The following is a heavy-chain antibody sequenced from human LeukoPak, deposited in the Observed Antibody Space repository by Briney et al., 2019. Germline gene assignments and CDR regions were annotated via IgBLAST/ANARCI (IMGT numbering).Heavy chain of an antibody. CDR2: ISTDGTRT. CDR1: GFTFSRHW. CDR3: ARDGLNFQAFDS. Sequence: GGSLRLACVGSGFTFSRHWMHWVRQAPGQGLEWISRISTDGTRTTYVDSVSDRFTISRDNGKNTLYLQMKSLTAEDTGLYFCARDGLNFQAFDSWGQGTLVSVSS. D-gene: IGHD3-10*01. J-gene: IGHJ5*02. V-gene: IGHV3-74*03.